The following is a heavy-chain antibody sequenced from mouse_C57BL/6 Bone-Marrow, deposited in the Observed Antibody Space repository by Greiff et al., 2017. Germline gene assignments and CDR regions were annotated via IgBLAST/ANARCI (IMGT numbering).Heavy chain of an antibody. D-gene: IGHD1-1*01. CDR3: AREITTVLDY. V-gene: IGHV5-17*01. J-gene: IGHJ2*01. Sequence: EVKLVESGGGLVKPGGSLKLSCAASGFTFSDYGMHWVRQAPEKGLEWVAYISSGSRTIYYADTVKGRFTISRDNAKNTLFLQMTSLRSEDTAMYYCAREITTVLDYWGQGTTLTVSS. CDR2: ISSGSRTI. CDR1: GFTFSDYG.